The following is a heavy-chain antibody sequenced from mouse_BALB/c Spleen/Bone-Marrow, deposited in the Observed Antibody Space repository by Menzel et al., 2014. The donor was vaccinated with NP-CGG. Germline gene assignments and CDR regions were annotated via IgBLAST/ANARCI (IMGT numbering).Heavy chain of an antibody. V-gene: IGHV4-1*02. Sequence: EVQLVESGGGLVQPGGSLKLSCAASGFDFSRYWMSWVRQAPGKGLQWIGEINPESNTINYTPSLKDKFIISRDNAKNTLYLQMSKVRSEDTALYCCARLGYYGWFAYWGQGTLVTVFA. CDR2: INPESNTI. J-gene: IGHJ3*01. CDR3: ARLGYYGWFAY. CDR1: GFDFSRYW. D-gene: IGHD2-3*01.